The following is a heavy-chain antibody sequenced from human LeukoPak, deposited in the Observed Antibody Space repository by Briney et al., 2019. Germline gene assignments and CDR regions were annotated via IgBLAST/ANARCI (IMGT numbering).Heavy chain of an antibody. Sequence: PSETLSLTCTVSGGSISGSSYYWGWIRQPPGKGLEWIGSIYYSGSTYYNPSLKSRVTISVDTSKNQFSLKLSSVTAADTAVYYCARADSSGRKPHRFDPWGQGTLVTVSS. CDR2: IYYSGST. V-gene: IGHV4-39*07. CDR1: GGSISGSSYY. D-gene: IGHD6-19*01. J-gene: IGHJ5*02. CDR3: ARADSSGRKPHRFDP.